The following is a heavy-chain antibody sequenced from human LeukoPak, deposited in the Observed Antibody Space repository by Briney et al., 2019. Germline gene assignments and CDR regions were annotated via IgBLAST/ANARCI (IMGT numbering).Heavy chain of an antibody. CDR3: ARIRYRSSSSRSYYMDV. CDR1: GFSLSTSGMC. D-gene: IGHD6-6*01. V-gene: IGHV2-70*17. Sequence: ESGPTLVNPTQTLTLTCTLSGFSLSTSGMCVRWIRQPPGKALEWLARMDCDDAKFYSTSLKTSLTIFKDTSKNQVVLTVTNMEPVDTATYYCARIRYRSSSSRSYYMDVWGRGTTVTVSS. J-gene: IGHJ6*03. CDR2: MDCDDAK.